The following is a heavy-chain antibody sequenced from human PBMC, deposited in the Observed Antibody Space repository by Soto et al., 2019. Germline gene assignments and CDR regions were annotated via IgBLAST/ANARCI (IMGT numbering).Heavy chain of an antibody. CDR1: GGSISSSNW. D-gene: IGHD1-1*01. CDR2: IYPSGST. J-gene: IGHJ6*02. CDR3: ASVQDYYYGMDV. Sequence: SETLSLTCAVSGGSISSSNWWSWVRQPPGKGLEWIGEIYPSGSTNYNTSLKSRVTISVDKSKNQFSLKLSSVTAADTAVYYCASVQDYYYGMDVWGQGTTVTVSS. V-gene: IGHV4-4*02.